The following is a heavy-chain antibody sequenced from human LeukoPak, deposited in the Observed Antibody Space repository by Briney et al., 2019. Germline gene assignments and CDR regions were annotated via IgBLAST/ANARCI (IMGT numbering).Heavy chain of an antibody. J-gene: IGHJ4*02. V-gene: IGHV3-21*01. CDR2: ITTSSTYI. D-gene: IGHD3-10*01. CDR3: ARGEGYYASGSYYIDY. CDR1: GFTFSSYT. Sequence: PGGSLRLSCAASGFTFSSYTMNWVRKAPGKGLEWVSSITTSSTYIYYADSVRGRLTISRDNAKNSLYLRMSSLRVEDTAVYYCARGEGYYASGSYYIDYWGQGTLVTVSS.